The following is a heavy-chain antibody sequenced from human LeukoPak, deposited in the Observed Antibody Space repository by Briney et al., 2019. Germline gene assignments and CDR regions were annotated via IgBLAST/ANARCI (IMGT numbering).Heavy chain of an antibody. CDR1: GGSISSGDYY. CDR3: ARSTGYDYTFDY. J-gene: IGHJ4*02. Sequence: SETLSLTCTVSGGSISSGDYYWSWIRQPPGKGLEWIGYIYYSGSTYYNPSLKSPVTISLDTSKNQFSLNLSSVTAADTAVYYCARSTGYDYTFDYWGQGTLVTVSS. CDR2: IYYSGST. D-gene: IGHD5-12*01. V-gene: IGHV4-30-4*01.